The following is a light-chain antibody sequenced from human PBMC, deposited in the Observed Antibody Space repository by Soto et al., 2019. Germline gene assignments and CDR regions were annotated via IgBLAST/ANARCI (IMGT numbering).Light chain of an antibody. V-gene: IGLV2-14*01. Sequence: QSALTQPASVSGSPGQSITISCTGTSSDVGGYNYVSWYQQHPGKAPKLMIYDVSNRPSGVSNRFSASKSGNTASLTISGLQADDEADYYCSSHTSSSTVVFGGGTKLTVL. J-gene: IGLJ2*01. CDR1: SSDVGGYNY. CDR2: DVS. CDR3: SSHTSSSTVV.